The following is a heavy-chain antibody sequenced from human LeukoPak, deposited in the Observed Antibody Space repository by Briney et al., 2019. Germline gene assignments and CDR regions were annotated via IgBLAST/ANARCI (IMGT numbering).Heavy chain of an antibody. CDR3: ARQPDGFDY. CDR2: INHSGST. J-gene: IGHJ4*02. V-gene: IGHV4-34*01. CDR1: GGSFSGYY. D-gene: IGHD1-14*01. Sequence: ASETLSLTCAVYGGSFSGYYWSWIRQPPGKGLEWIGEINHSGSTNYNPSLKSRVTISVDTSKNQFSLKLNSVTAPDTAVYYCARQPDGFDYWGQGTLVTVSS.